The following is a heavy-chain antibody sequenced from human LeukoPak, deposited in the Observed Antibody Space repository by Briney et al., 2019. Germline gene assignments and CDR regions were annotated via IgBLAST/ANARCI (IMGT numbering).Heavy chain of an antibody. J-gene: IGHJ5*02. Sequence: PSETLSLTCTVSGGSISSYYWSWIRQPPGKGLEWIGYIYYSGSTNYNPSLKSRVTISVDTSKNQFSLKLSSVTAADTAVYYCARGQGYSYGYEWFDPWGEGTLVTVSS. CDR2: IYYSGST. D-gene: IGHD5-18*01. CDR1: GGSISSYY. CDR3: ARGQGYSYGYEWFDP. V-gene: IGHV4-59*01.